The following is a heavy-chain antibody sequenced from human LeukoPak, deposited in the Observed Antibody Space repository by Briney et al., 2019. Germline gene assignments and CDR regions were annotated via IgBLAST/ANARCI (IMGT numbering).Heavy chain of an antibody. V-gene: IGHV3-9*01. Sequence: SLKLSCAASGFTFDDYAMQWDRQAPGKGLGWVSGISLNSGSIGYADSVKGRFTISRDNPKNFLYLQMNSMRAEDTALYYCARQTLWFGDYYYGMDVWGQGTTVTVSS. CDR3: ARQTLWFGDYYYGMDV. CDR2: ISLNSGSI. D-gene: IGHD3-10*01. J-gene: IGHJ6*02. CDR1: GFTFDDYA.